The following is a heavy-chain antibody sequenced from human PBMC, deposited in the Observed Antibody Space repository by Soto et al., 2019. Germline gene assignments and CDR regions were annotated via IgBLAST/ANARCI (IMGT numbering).Heavy chain of an antibody. CDR3: ARATTVTDY. CDR2: TRNKANSHTT. Sequence: LRLSCAASGFIFSDHYMDWVRQAPGKGLEWVGRTRNKANSHTTEYAASVKGRFTISRDDSKNPLYLQMNSLKIEDTAVYYCARATTVTDYWGQGTLVTVSS. CDR1: GFIFSDHY. V-gene: IGHV3-72*01. D-gene: IGHD4-17*01. J-gene: IGHJ4*02.